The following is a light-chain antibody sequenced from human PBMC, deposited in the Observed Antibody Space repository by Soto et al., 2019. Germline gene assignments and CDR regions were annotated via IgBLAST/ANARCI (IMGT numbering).Light chain of an antibody. CDR3: SSYTSSSLWV. Sequence: QSALTQPRSVSGSPGQSVTISCTGTSSDVGGYNYVSWYQQHPGKAPKLMIYEVSNRPSGVSNRFSGSKSGNTASLTISGLQAEDEADYYCSSYTSSSLWVFGGGTKLTVL. CDR1: SSDVGGYNY. CDR2: EVS. J-gene: IGLJ3*02. V-gene: IGLV2-14*01.